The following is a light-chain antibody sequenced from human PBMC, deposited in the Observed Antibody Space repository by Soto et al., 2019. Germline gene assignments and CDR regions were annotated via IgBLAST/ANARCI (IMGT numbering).Light chain of an antibody. J-gene: IGLJ1*01. CDR1: SSDIGAYDY. CDR3: FSFTTTSTHV. Sequence: QSALTQPASLSGSPGQSITISCTGTSSDIGAYDYVSWFQQHPGKAPKLMISEVNNRPSGVSNRFSGSKSGNTAYLTISGLQVEHEDASFCFSFTTTSTHVFGTGTK. CDR2: EVN. V-gene: IGLV2-14*01.